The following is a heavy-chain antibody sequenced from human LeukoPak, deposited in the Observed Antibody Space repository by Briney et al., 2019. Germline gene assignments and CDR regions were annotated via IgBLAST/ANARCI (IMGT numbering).Heavy chain of an antibody. V-gene: IGHV4-4*07. CDR1: GGSISSYY. CDR3: ARGRWYYFGDY. Sequence: PSETLSLTCTVSGGSISSYYWSWIRQPAGEGLEWIGRIYTSGSTNYNPSLKSRVTMSVDTSKNQFSLKLRSVTAADTAVYFCARGRWYYFGDYWGQGTLVTVSS. CDR2: IYTSGST. J-gene: IGHJ4*02. D-gene: IGHD2-15*01.